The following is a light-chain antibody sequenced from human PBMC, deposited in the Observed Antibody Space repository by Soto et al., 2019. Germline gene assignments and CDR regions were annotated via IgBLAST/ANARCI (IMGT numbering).Light chain of an antibody. CDR1: SGHSTYA. CDR2: INGVGSL. CDR3: QTWGTGVV. Sequence: QLVLTQAPSASASLGASVKLTCTLSSGHSTYAIAWHQQQPEKGPRFFMKINGVGSLRKGDGIPDRFSGSISGAERYLTISGLHSEDEADYYCQTWGTGVVFGGGTKLTVL. J-gene: IGLJ2*01. V-gene: IGLV4-69*01.